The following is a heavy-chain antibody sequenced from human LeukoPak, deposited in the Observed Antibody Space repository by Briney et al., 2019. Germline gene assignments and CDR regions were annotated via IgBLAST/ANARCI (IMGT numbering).Heavy chain of an antibody. Sequence: GGSLRLSCAASGFTFSSYAMRWVRQAPGKGLEWMAVISYDGSNKYYADSVKGRFTISRDNSKNALYLQMNSLRAEDTAVYYCARGDYDFWSGLGGYFDYWGQGTLVTVSS. V-gene: IGHV3-30-3*01. J-gene: IGHJ4*02. D-gene: IGHD3-3*01. CDR1: GFTFSSYA. CDR2: ISYDGSNK. CDR3: ARGDYDFWSGLGGYFDY.